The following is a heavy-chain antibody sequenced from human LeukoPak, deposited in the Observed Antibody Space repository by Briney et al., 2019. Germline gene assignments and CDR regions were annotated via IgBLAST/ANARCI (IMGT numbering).Heavy chain of an antibody. CDR1: GGSISSYY. J-gene: IGHJ2*01. Sequence: SETLSLTCTVSGGSISSYYWSWLRQPPGQGLEWIGYIYYSGSTNYNPSPKSRVTISVDTSKNQFSLKLSSVTAADTAVYYCARDYYDYGDYLEWYFDLWGRGTLVTVSS. CDR2: IYYSGST. V-gene: IGHV4-59*01. D-gene: IGHD4-17*01. CDR3: ARDYYDYGDYLEWYFDL.